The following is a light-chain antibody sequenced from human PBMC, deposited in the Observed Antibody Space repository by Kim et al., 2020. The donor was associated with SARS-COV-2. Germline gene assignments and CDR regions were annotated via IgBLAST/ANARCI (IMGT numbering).Light chain of an antibody. CDR1: SSSVERQI. Sequence: GQRVTSSCSGASSSVERQIVKWYQQLPGTAPRLVIYSNDQRPPEVADQFSAYKSDTSASLAIRGLQSEHEADSYCATWDDTLNGPVFGGGTQLTVL. J-gene: IGLJ2*01. CDR2: SND. CDR3: ATWDDTLNGPV. V-gene: IGLV1-44*01.